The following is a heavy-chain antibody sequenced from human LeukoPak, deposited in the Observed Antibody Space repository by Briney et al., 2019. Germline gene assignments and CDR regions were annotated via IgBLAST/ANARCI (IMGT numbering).Heavy chain of an antibody. CDR1: NGSISTYY. V-gene: IGHV4-59*08. D-gene: IGHD1-26*01. J-gene: IGHJ4*02. CDR3: ARHGGTLDYFDS. CDR2: IYYGGTT. Sequence: SETLSLTCSVSNGSISTYYWSCIRQSPGKGLEWIGYIYYGGTTSYNPSLKRRVTISVHSPKNHFSLRLTSLTAADTALYYCARHGGTLDYFDSWGPGSLVIVSS.